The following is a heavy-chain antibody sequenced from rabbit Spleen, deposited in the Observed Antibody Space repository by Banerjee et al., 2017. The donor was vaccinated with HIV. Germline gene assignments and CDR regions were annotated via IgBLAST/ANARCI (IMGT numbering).Heavy chain of an antibody. J-gene: IGHJ4*01. CDR2: IYAGSDVA. V-gene: IGHV1S45*01. Sequence: QEQLEESGGDLVKPEGSLTLTCTASGFSFSSGYDMCWVRQAPGKGLEWIACIYAGSDVAAYATWARGRFTISETSSTTVTLQMPSLTAADTATYFCARHYGAVLFDLWGQGTLVTVS. CDR3: ARHYGAVLFDL. D-gene: IGHD2-1*01. CDR1: GFSFSSGYD.